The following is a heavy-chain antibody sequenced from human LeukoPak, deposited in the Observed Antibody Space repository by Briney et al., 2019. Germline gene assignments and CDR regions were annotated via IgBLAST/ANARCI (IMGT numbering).Heavy chain of an antibody. D-gene: IGHD6-19*01. CDR3: ARGGDNSGWYVDY. CDR2: INPNSGGT. CDR1: GYTFTGYY. Sequence: ASLKVSRKASGYTFTGYYMHWVRQAPGQGLEWMGWINPNSGGTNYAQKFQDRVTVTSDTSITTAYMELSRLRSDDTAVYYCARGGDNSGWYVDYWGQGSLVTVSS. J-gene: IGHJ4*02. V-gene: IGHV1-2*02.